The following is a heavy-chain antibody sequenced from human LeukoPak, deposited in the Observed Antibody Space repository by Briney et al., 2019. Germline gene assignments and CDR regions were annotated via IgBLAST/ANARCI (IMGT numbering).Heavy chain of an antibody. CDR3: TAPRWDIAVAGYFGY. Sequence: PGGSLRLSCAASGFTFSGSAMHWVRQASGKGLEWVGRIRSKANSYATAYAASVKGRFTISRDDSKNTAYLQMNSLKTEDTAVYYCTAPRWDIAVAGYFGYWGQGTLVTVSS. CDR1: GFTFSGSA. V-gene: IGHV3-73*01. CDR2: IRSKANSYAT. J-gene: IGHJ4*02. D-gene: IGHD6-19*01.